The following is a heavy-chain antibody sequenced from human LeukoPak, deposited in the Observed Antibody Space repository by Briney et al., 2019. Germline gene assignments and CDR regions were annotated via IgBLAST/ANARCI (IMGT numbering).Heavy chain of an antibody. CDR1: GFTFNTYS. Sequence: GGSLRLSCVASGFTFNTYSMNWVRQAPGKGLEWVSSISSSSSYIYYADSVKGRFTISRDNAKNSLNLQMNSLRAEDTAVYYCARDQPDLITGTTSLYYYYGMDVWGQGTTVTVSS. V-gene: IGHV3-21*01. D-gene: IGHD1-7*01. CDR2: ISSSSSYI. J-gene: IGHJ6*02. CDR3: ARDQPDLITGTTSLYYYYGMDV.